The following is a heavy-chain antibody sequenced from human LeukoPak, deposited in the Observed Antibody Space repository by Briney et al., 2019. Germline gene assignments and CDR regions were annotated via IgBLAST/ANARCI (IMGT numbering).Heavy chain of an antibody. CDR3: ARGPNYYYGMDV. CDR1: GGSISNGGYY. J-gene: IGHJ6*02. CDR2: IYYSGST. V-gene: IGHV4-31*03. Sequence: PSQTLSLTCTVSGGSISNGGYYWSWIRQHPGKGLEWIGYIYYSGSTYYNPSLKSRVTISVDTSKNQFSLKLSSVTAADTAVYYCARGPNYYYGMDVWGQGTTVTVSS.